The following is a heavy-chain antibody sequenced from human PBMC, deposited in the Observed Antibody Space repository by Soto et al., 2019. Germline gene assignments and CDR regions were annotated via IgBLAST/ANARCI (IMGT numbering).Heavy chain of an antibody. J-gene: IGHJ6*02. V-gene: IGHV3-30-3*01. Sequence: GGSLRLSCAASGFTFSSYAMHWVRQAPGKGLEWVAVISYDGSNKYYADSVKGRFTISRDNSKNTLYLQMNSLRAEDTAVYYCAREEAVVAATGWYYYYGMDVWGQGTTVTVSS. CDR2: ISYDGSNK. D-gene: IGHD2-15*01. CDR3: AREEAVVAATGWYYYYGMDV. CDR1: GFTFSSYA.